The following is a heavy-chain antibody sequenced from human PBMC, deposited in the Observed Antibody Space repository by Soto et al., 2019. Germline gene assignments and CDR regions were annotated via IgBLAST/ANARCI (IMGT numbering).Heavy chain of an antibody. CDR2: VYHSGTT. Sequence: PSETLSLTCAVSVASICTNNWVSWVRQPPGKGLEWIGEVYHSGTTNCNPSLKSRVTISIDKSKNQLSLTLTSMTAADTALYYCAVPGRGDFDYWSQGTLVTVSS. J-gene: IGHJ4*02. D-gene: IGHD5-12*01. V-gene: IGHV4-4*02. CDR1: VASICTNNW. CDR3: AVPGRGDFDY.